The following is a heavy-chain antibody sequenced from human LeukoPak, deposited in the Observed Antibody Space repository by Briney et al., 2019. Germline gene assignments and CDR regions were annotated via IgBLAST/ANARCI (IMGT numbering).Heavy chain of an antibody. J-gene: IGHJ4*02. CDR3: VKGGRLQPDDY. CDR2: ISASGDST. D-gene: IGHD6-25*01. CDR1: GFTFSIYA. Sequence: GGSLRLSCAASGFTFSIYAMGWVRQAPAKGLEWVSTISASGDSTYYADSVKGRFTISRDNSKNTLYLQLNSLRAEDTAIYYCVKGGRLQPDDYWGQGTLVTVSS. V-gene: IGHV3-23*01.